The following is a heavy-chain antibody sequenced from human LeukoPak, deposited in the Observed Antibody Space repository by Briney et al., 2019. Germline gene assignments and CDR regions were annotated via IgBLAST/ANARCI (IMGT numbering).Heavy chain of an antibody. J-gene: IGHJ3*02. Sequence: GGSLRLSCAASGFTFSSYEMNWVRQAPGKGLEWVSSISSSSSYIYYSDSVKGRFTISRDNAKNSLHLQMNSLRAEDTALYYCARVRPGQWLLRDAFDIWGQGTMVTVSS. CDR2: ISSSSSYI. D-gene: IGHD6-19*01. V-gene: IGHV3-21*01. CDR1: GFTFSSYE. CDR3: ARVRPGQWLLRDAFDI.